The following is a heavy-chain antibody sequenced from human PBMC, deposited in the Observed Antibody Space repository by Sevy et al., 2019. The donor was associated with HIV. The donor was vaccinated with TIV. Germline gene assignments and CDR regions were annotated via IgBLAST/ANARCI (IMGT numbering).Heavy chain of an antibody. J-gene: IGHJ4*02. CDR2: INHSGST. CDR3: ARPHYGSGSNPFDY. D-gene: IGHD3-10*01. CDR1: GGSFSGYY. Sequence: SETLSLTCAVYGGSFSGYYWSWIRQPPGKGLEWIGEINHSGSTNFNPSLKSRITISVDTSKNQFSLKLSSVTAADTAVYYCARPHYGSGSNPFDYWGQGTLVTVSS. V-gene: IGHV4-34*01.